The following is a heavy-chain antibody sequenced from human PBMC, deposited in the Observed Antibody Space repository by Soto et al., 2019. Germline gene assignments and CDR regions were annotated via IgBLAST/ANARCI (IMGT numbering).Heavy chain of an antibody. J-gene: IGHJ5*02. D-gene: IGHD3-22*01. Sequence: HPGGSLRLSCAASGFTFSSYAMSWVRQAPGKGLEWVSAISGSGGSTYYADSVKGRFTISRDNSKNTLYLQMNSLRAEDTAVYYCAKGDDSSGYYQFDPWGQGTLVTVSS. V-gene: IGHV3-23*01. CDR1: GFTFSSYA. CDR2: ISGSGGST. CDR3: AKGDDSSGYYQFDP.